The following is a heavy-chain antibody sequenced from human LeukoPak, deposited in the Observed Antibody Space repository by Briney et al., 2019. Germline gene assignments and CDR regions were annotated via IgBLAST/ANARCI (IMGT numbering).Heavy chain of an antibody. CDR3: VKALGGSGSY. V-gene: IGHV3-73*01. CDR1: GFTFSDSA. D-gene: IGHD3-10*01. J-gene: IGHJ4*02. CDR2: IRSKTNTYAT. Sequence: GGSLRLSCAASGFTFSDSAMHWVRQASGKGLEWVGRIRSKTNTYATAYAASVKGRFTISRDDSQNTAYLQMNSLSVEDTAIYYCVKALGGSGSYWGQGTSVIVSS.